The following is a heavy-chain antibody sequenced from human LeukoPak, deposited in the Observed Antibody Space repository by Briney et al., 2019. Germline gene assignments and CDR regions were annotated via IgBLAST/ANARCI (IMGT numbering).Heavy chain of an antibody. J-gene: IGHJ4*02. CDR3: VKSGTLLREGFNY. D-gene: IGHD1-1*01. CDR2: MDYTGET. Sequence: SETLSLTCTVSGASINIRYHYWGWIRQSPWKGLEWIGSMDYTGETYYSPSLQSRVTISVDTPRNQFSLNLHSMTAADTAVYYCVKSGTLLREGFNYWGQGTLVTVSS. CDR1: GASINIRYHY. V-gene: IGHV4-39*01.